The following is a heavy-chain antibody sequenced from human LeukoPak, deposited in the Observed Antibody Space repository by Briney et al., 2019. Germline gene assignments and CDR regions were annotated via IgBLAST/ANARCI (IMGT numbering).Heavy chain of an antibody. CDR3: ARGLYSGSYYDY. V-gene: IGHV4-59*01. CDR1: GGSISNYY. CDR2: SHYNGSP. D-gene: IGHD1-26*01. Sequence: SETLSLTCSVSGGSISNYYWSWLRQPPGKGLEWIGYSHYNGSPNYNPSLKSRVTISLDTSKSHFSLKLSSVTAADTAVYYCARGLYSGSYYDYWGQGTLVTVSS. J-gene: IGHJ4*02.